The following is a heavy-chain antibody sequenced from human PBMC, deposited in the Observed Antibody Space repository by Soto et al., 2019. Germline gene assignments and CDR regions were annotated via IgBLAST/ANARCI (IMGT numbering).Heavy chain of an antibody. Sequence: GGSLRLSCAASGFTFSSYSMNWVRQAPGKGLEWVSYISSSSSTIYYADSVKGRFTISRDNAKNSLYLQMNSLRDEDTAVYYCARDSTPYYDFSPRYFDYWGQGTLVTVSS. J-gene: IGHJ4*02. CDR3: ARDSTPYYDFSPRYFDY. CDR2: ISSSSSTI. V-gene: IGHV3-48*02. D-gene: IGHD3-3*01. CDR1: GFTFSSYS.